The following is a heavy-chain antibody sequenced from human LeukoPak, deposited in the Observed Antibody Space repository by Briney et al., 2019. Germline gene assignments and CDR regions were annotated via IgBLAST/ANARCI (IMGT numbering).Heavy chain of an antibody. D-gene: IGHD6-6*01. V-gene: IGHV4-59*01. CDR1: GVSISSYY. J-gene: IGHJ6*02. CDR3: ARKTVAGSSSVGGMDV. CDR2: IYYSGST. Sequence: KPSGTLSLTCTVSGVSISSYYRSWIRQPPGKGLEWIGYIYYSGSTNYNPSLKSRVTISVDTSKNQFSLNLSSVTAADTAVYYCARKTVAGSSSVGGMDVWGQGTTVTVSS.